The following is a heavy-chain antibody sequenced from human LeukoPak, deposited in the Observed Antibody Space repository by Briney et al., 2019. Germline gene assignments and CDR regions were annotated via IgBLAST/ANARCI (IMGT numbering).Heavy chain of an antibody. CDR3: TYSSSYPGFGY. CDR2: MNPNSGNT. CDR1: GYTFTNFD. Sequence: ASVKVSCKASGYTFTNFDINWVRQATGQGLEWMGWMNPNSGNTGYLQKFQGRVTMTRNTSINTAYMEVSSLRSDDTAVYYCTYSSSYPGFGYWGQGTLVTVSS. D-gene: IGHD6-6*01. V-gene: IGHV1-8*01. J-gene: IGHJ4*02.